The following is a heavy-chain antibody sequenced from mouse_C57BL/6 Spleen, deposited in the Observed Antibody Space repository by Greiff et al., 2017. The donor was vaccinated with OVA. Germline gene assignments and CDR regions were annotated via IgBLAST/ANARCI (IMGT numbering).Heavy chain of an antibody. Sequence: VQLQQSGAELVRPGASVTLSCKASGYTFTDYEMHWVKQTPVHGLEWIGAIDPETGGPAYNQKFKGKAILTADQSSSTAYMELRSLTSEDSAVYYCTREGYGGYFDVWGTGTTVTVSS. CDR1: GYTFTDYE. CDR2: IDPETGGP. J-gene: IGHJ1*03. D-gene: IGHD2-2*01. V-gene: IGHV1-15*01. CDR3: TREGYGGYFDV.